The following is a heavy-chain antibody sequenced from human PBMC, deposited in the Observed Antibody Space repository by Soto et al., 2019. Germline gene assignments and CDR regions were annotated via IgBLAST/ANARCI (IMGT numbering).Heavy chain of an antibody. CDR2: IIPIFRSS. CDR3: AKDVGFQQHLFVFDL. D-gene: IGHD3-10*02. Sequence: SVKVSGEASGGTFTDYAFSWVRQAPGQGLEWMGGIIPIFRSSNFAQKFQGRLTIFADASAGTAYMELSSLRSDDTAIYYCAKDVGFQQHLFVFDLWGQGTLVTVSS. CDR1: GGTFTDYA. J-gene: IGHJ4*02. V-gene: IGHV1-69*13.